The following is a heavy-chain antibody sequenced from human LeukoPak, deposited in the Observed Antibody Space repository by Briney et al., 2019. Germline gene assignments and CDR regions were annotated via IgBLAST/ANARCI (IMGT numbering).Heavy chain of an antibody. D-gene: IGHD3-9*01. CDR2: LYSDGST. V-gene: IGHV3-53*01. CDR1: GFTVSRNY. Sequence: GGSLRLSCAASGFTVSRNYMSWVRQAPGKGLEWVSVLYSDGSTYYADSVKGRFTISRDNSKNTLYLQMNSLRAEDTAVYYCARSFDFPNWFDPWGREPWSPSPQ. J-gene: IGHJ5*02. CDR3: ARSFDFPNWFDP.